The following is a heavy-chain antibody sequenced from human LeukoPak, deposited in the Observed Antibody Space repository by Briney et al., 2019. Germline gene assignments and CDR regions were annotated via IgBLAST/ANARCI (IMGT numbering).Heavy chain of an antibody. CDR2: ISYDGSNK. Sequence: SGGSLRLSCAASGFTFSSYGMHWVRQAPGKGLEWVAVISYDGSNKYYADSVKGRFTISRDNSKNTLYLQMNSLRAEDTAVYYCHVNGGDTAMVTFDYWGQGTLVTVSS. D-gene: IGHD5-18*01. CDR1: GFTFSSYG. J-gene: IGHJ4*02. CDR3: HVNGGDTAMVTFDY. V-gene: IGHV3-30*03.